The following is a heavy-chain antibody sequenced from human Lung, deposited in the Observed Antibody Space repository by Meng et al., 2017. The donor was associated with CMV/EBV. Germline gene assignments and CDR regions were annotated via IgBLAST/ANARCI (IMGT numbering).Heavy chain of an antibody. V-gene: IGHV4-59*01. CDR3: AGPDDMGSSPHDPFEM. D-gene: IGHD1-1*01. CDR2: ISYTGYI. Sequence: SXTLSLTCTVSGASISSNYWSWSRRPPGKGLEYIGSISYTGYIEYNPSLKGRVTISLDTSKNHFSLKLTSVTAADTAMYYCAGPDDMGSSPHDPFEMWGQGTMVNVSS. J-gene: IGHJ3*02. CDR1: GASISSNY.